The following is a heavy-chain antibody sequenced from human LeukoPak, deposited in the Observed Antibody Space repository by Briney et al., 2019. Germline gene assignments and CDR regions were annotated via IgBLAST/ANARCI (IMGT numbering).Heavy chain of an antibody. D-gene: IGHD5-18*01. Sequence: GGSLRLSCTASGFTFSSYWMSWVRQAPGKGLEWVANIKKDGSEKYYVDSVKGRFTISRDNAKTSLYLQMNSLRAEDTAVYYCARDLSGVTGYTYGRRIDNWGQGTLVTVSS. V-gene: IGHV3-7*01. CDR3: ARDLSGVTGYTYGRRIDN. J-gene: IGHJ4*02. CDR2: IKKDGSEK. CDR1: GFTFSSYW.